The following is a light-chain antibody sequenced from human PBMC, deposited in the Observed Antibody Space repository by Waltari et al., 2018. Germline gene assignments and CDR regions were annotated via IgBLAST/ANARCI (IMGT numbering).Light chain of an antibody. CDR1: QSISSW. CDR3: QQYNSYSPWT. Sequence: DIQMTQSPSTLSASLGDRVTLTCRASQSISSWLAWYQQKPGKAPKLLIYKASSLQSGVPSRFSGSGSGTEFTLTISGLQPDDFATYYCQQYNSYSPWTFGQGTKVEIK. V-gene: IGKV1-5*03. CDR2: KAS. J-gene: IGKJ1*01.